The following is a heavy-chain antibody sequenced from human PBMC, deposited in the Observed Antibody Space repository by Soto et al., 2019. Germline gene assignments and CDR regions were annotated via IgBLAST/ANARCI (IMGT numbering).Heavy chain of an antibody. CDR3: ARTSPRGSGTWFDP. CDR1: GGSISSDDYY. Sequence: QVKLQESGPGLVKPSQTLSLTCNVSGGSISSDDYYWSWMRQPPGKGLEWIGYIYHSGSSYYNPSLQSRVTISIDTSKNQLSLKLSSVTAADSAVYYCARTSPRGSGTWFDPWGQGTLVTVSS. V-gene: IGHV4-30-4*01. CDR2: IYHSGSS. D-gene: IGHD3-10*01. J-gene: IGHJ5*02.